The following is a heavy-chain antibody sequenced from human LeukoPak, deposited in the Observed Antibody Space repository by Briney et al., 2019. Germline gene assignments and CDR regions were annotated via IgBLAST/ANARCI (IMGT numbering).Heavy chain of an antibody. CDR1: GGTFSSYA. Sequence: GASVKVSCKASGGTFSSYAISWVRQAPGQGLGWMGGIIPIFGTANYAQKFQGRVTITADESTSTAYMELSSLRSEDTAVYYCARSLDILTGYFHYYYYMDVWGKGTTVTISS. J-gene: IGHJ6*03. D-gene: IGHD3-9*01. CDR2: IIPIFGTA. V-gene: IGHV1-69*13. CDR3: ARSLDILTGYFHYYYYMDV.